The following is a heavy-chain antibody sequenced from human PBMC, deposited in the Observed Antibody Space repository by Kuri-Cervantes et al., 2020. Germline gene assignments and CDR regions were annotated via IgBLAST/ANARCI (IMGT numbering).Heavy chain of an antibody. CDR3: ARGYDFWSGYWVGMDV. J-gene: IGHJ6*02. CDR1: GFTFSSYG. V-gene: IGHV3-30*03. Sequence: TCAASGFTFSSYGMHWVRQAPGKGLEWVAVISYDGSNKYYADSVKGRFTISRDNSKNTLYLQMNSLRAEDTAVYYCARGYDFWSGYWVGMDVWGQGTTVTVSS. D-gene: IGHD3-3*01. CDR2: ISYDGSNK.